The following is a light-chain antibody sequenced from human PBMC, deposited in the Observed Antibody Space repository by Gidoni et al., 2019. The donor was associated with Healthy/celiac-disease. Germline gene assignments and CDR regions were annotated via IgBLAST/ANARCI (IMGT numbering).Light chain of an antibody. Sequence: ELVLTQSPGTLSLSPGDRATLSCRASHSVNSDYLAWYQQRPGQAPRLLIYGASSRATGIPDRFSGSGSGTDFTLTISRLEPEDFAVYYCQQYGTSPWTFGQGTKVEIK. CDR2: GAS. J-gene: IGKJ1*01. CDR1: HSVNSDY. V-gene: IGKV3-20*01. CDR3: QQYGTSPWT.